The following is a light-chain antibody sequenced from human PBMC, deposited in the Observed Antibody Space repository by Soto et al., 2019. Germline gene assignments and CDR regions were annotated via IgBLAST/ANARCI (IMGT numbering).Light chain of an antibody. J-gene: IGKJ1*01. CDR2: GIS. CDR1: QSVSSKN. V-gene: IGKV3-20*01. Sequence: EIVLTQSPGTLSLSPGEGATLSCRASQSVSSKNLAWFQQKPGQAPRLLIYGISNRATGIPDRFRGSGSGTDFTLTISIVEPEDFAVYYCQQYDKSVWTFGQGTEVEIK. CDR3: QQYDKSVWT.